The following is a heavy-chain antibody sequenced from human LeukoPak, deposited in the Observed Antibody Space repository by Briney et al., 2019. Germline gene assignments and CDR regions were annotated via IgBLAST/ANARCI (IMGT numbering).Heavy chain of an antibody. CDR3: ARLEYYYDSSCYYFDY. J-gene: IGHJ4*02. CDR1: GYSFTSYW. V-gene: IGHV5-51*01. Sequence: GESLKISCKGSGYSFTSYWIGWVRQMPGKGLEWMGIIYPGDSDTRYGPSFQGQVTISADKSNSTAYLQWSSLKASDTAMYYCARLEYYYDSSCYYFDYWGQGTLVTVSS. D-gene: IGHD3-22*01. CDR2: IYPGDSDT.